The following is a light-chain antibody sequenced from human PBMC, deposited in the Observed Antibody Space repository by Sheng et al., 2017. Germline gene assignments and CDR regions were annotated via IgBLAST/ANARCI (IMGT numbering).Light chain of an antibody. CDR3: QTWGTGSGV. J-gene: IGLJ3*02. CDR2: LDSDGSH. CDR1: SGHSSYA. V-gene: IGLV4-69*01. Sequence: QLVLTQSPSASASLGASVKFTCTLNSGHSSYAIAWHQQQPEKGPRFLMKLDSDGSHSKGDGIPDRFSGSSSGAERYLTISSLQSEDEADYYCQTWGTGSGVFGGGTKLDRP.